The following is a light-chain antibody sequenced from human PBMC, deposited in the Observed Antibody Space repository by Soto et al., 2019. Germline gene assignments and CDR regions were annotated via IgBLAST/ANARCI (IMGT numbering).Light chain of an antibody. CDR2: AAS. CDR3: QQLNSYPLT. V-gene: IGKV1-9*01. CDR1: QGISSY. J-gene: IGKJ4*01. Sequence: IPLTQSPSVLSASVGDRATITCRASQGISSYLAWYQQKPGKAPKLLIYAASTLQSGVPSRFSGSGSGTEFTLTISSLQPEDFATYYCQQLNSYPLTFGGGTKVDIK.